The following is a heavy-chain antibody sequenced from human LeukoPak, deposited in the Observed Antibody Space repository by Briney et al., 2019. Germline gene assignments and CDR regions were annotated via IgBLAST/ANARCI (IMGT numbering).Heavy chain of an antibody. CDR2: IYYSGST. J-gene: IGHJ3*02. Sequence: SETLSLTCTVSGGSISSSSYYWSWIRQPPGKGLEWIGYIYYSGSTNYNPSLKSRVTISVDTSKNQFSLKLSSVTAADTAVYYCARNYYDSSGYLNDAFDIWGQGTMVTVSS. V-gene: IGHV4-61*05. D-gene: IGHD3-22*01. CDR1: GGSISSSSYY. CDR3: ARNYYDSSGYLNDAFDI.